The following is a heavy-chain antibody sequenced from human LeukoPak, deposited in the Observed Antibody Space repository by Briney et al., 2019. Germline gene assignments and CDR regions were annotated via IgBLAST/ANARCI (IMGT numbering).Heavy chain of an antibody. V-gene: IGHV3-74*01. Sequence: GGSLRLSCAASGFTFSSNWMHWVRQAPGKGLVWVSRINEGGSTTNYADSVKGRSTIFRDNAKNTLYLQMNSLRAEDTAVYYCVRDLGGRSGHWGQGTLVTVSS. CDR3: VRDLGGRSGH. D-gene: IGHD1-26*01. CDR2: INEGGSTT. CDR1: GFTFSSNW. J-gene: IGHJ4*02.